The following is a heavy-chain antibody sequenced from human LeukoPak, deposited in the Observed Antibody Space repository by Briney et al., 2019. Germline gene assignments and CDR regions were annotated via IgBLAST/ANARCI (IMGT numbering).Heavy chain of an antibody. D-gene: IGHD5-12*01. CDR2: IYPGDSDT. J-gene: IGHJ6*02. CDR1: GYSFTSYW. Sequence: GESLKISCKGSGYSFTSYWIGWVRQMPGKGLEWMGIIYPGDSDTRYSPSFQGQVTISADKSISTAYLQWSSLKASDTAMYYCAGLLYSGYDTYYYYGMDVWGQGTTVTVSS. V-gene: IGHV5-51*01. CDR3: AGLLYSGYDTYYYYGMDV.